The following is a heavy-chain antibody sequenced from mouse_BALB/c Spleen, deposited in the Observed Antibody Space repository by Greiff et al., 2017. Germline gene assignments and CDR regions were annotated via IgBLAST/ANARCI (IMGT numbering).Heavy chain of an antibody. CDR3: ARGGLRRGDY. Sequence: EVKLVESGGGLVKPGGSLKLSCAASGFTFSSYAMSWVRQSPEKRLEWVAEISSGGSYTYYPDTVTGRFTISRDNAKNTLYLEMSSLRSEDTAMYYCARGGLRRGDYWGQGTTLTVSS. V-gene: IGHV5-9-4*01. J-gene: IGHJ2*01. CDR1: GFTFSSYA. CDR2: ISSGGSYT. D-gene: IGHD2-4*01.